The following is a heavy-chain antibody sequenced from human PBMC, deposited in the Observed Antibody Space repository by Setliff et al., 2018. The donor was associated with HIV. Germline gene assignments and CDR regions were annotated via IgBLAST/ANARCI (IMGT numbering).Heavy chain of an antibody. D-gene: IGHD3-22*01. CDR2: ISSSSSTI. CDR1: GFTFSSYS. J-gene: IGHJ4*02. CDR3: ARGYYDSSGCYYPFDY. V-gene: IGHV3-48*01. Sequence: GGSLRLSCAASGFTFSSYSMNWVRQAPGKGLEWVSYISSSSSTIYYADSVKGRFTISRDNAKNSLYLQMNSLRAEDTAVYYCARGYYDSSGCYYPFDYWGQGTLVTVSS.